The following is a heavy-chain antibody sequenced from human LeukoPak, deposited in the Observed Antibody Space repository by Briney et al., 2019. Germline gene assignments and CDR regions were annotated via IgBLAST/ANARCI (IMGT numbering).Heavy chain of an antibody. J-gene: IGHJ4*02. V-gene: IGHV3-23*01. D-gene: IGHD4-17*01. CDR2: ISGSGGST. CDR1: GFTLSSYA. CDR3: AKGYGDYKNFDY. Sequence: GGSLRLSCAASGFTLSSYAMSWVRQAPGKGLEWVSAISGSGGSTYYADSVKGRFTISRDNSKNTLYLQMNSLRAEDTAVYYCAKGYGDYKNFDYWGQGTLVTVSS.